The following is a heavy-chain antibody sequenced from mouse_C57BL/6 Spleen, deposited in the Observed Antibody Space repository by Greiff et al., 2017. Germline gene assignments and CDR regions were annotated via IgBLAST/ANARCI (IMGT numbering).Heavy chain of an antibody. CDR2: IYPGSGNT. D-gene: IGHD1-1*01. CDR3: ARGGGSSYWYFDV. Sequence: QVQLKESGPELVKPGASVKISCKASGYSFTSYYIHWVKQRPGQGLVWIGWIYPGSGNTKYNEKFKGKATLTADTSSSTAYMQLSSLTSEDSAVYYCARGGGSSYWYFDVWGTGTTVTVSS. CDR1: GYSFTSYY. J-gene: IGHJ1*03. V-gene: IGHV1-66*01.